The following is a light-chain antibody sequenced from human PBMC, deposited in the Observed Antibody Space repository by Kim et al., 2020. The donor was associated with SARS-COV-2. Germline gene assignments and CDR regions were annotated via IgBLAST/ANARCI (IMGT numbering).Light chain of an antibody. Sequence: VSPGQTANITCSGDKLGDKYACWYQQKPGQSPVLVIYQDSKRPSGIPERFSGSNSGNTATLTISGTQAMDEADYYCQAWDSSTLYVFGTGTKVTVL. CDR1: KLGDKY. CDR3: QAWDSSTLYV. J-gene: IGLJ1*01. CDR2: QDS. V-gene: IGLV3-1*01.